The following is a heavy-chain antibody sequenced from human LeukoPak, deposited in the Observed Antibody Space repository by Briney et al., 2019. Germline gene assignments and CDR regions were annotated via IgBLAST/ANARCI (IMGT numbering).Heavy chain of an antibody. D-gene: IGHD2-8*02. CDR2: IYYSGST. CDR1: GGSFSGYY. CDR3: ARNTGDAFDI. V-gene: IGHV4-34*09. J-gene: IGHJ3*02. Sequence: PSETLSLTCAVYGGSFSGYYWSWIRQPPGKGLEWIGYIYYSGSTYYNPSLKSRVTISVDTSKNQFSLKLSSVTAADTAVYYCARNTGDAFDIWGQGTMVTVSS.